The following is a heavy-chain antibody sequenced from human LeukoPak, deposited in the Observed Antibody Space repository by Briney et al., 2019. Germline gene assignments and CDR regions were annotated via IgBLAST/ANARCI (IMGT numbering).Heavy chain of an antibody. CDR2: IYHTGST. D-gene: IGHD3-10*01. Sequence: KTSETLSLTCTVSGGSISSYYWAWIRQPPGKGLGWIGTIYHTGSTYYTPSLGSRVTISVDTSKNEFSLNLNSVTAADTAVYYCARAGWIITSGIDYWGQGALVTVSS. CDR3: ARAGWIITSGIDY. J-gene: IGHJ4*02. CDR1: GGSISSYY. V-gene: IGHV4-59*08.